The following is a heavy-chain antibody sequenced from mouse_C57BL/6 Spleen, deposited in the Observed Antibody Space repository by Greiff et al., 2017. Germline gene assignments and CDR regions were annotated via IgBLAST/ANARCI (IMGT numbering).Heavy chain of an antibody. CDR1: GYTFTSYW. D-gene: IGHD2-4*01. J-gene: IGHJ4*01. Sequence: VQLQQPGAELVKPGASVKLSCKASGYTFTSYWMHWVRQRPGRGLEWIGMINPNSGGTKYNETFKSKATLTVDKPSSTAYMQLSSLTSEDSAVDDCARGRSYYDYDDAPDAKDDWGQGTSVTVSS. V-gene: IGHV1-72*01. CDR2: INPNSGGT. CDR3: ARGRSYYDYDDAPDAKDD.